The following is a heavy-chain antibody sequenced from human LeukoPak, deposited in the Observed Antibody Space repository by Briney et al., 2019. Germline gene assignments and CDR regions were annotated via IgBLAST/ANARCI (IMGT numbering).Heavy chain of an antibody. J-gene: IGHJ3*01. CDR1: GDTFSNYA. Sequence: SVKVSCKASGDTFSNYAVTWVRQAPGQGLEWMGGIIPILATTNYAQKFQGKVTVTADDSTSTAFMEVNSLRSEDTAVYYCAREDFLEWPSGVYDVWGHGTMVTVSS. CDR3: AREDFLEWPSGVYDV. CDR2: IIPILATT. V-gene: IGHV1-69*13. D-gene: IGHD3-3*01.